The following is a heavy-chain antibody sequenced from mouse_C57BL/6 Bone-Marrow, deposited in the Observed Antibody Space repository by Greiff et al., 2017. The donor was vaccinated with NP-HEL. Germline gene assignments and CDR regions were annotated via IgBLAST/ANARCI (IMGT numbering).Heavy chain of an antibody. D-gene: IGHD1-1*01. CDR2: ISYSGST. CDR3: ARGDYYGSSYVGYAMDY. J-gene: IGHJ4*01. Sequence: EVQLQQSGPGLAKPSQTLPLTCSVTGYSITSDYWNWIRKFPGNKLEYMGYISYSGSTYYNPSLKSRISITRDTSKNQYYLQLNSVTTEDTATYYCARGDYYGSSYVGYAMDYWGQGTSVTVSS. V-gene: IGHV3-8*01. CDR1: GYSITSDY.